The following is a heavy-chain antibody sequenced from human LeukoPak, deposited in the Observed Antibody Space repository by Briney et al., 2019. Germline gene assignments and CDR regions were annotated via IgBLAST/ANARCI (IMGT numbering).Heavy chain of an antibody. Sequence: GGSLRLSCAASGFTFSNYAMSWVRQAPGKGLEWVSAISDSGGSTNYADSVKGRFTISRDNSKNTLYLQMNSLKVEDTAVYYCARARGEVGATFDAFDFWGQGTMVTVSS. J-gene: IGHJ3*01. D-gene: IGHD1-26*01. CDR2: ISDSGGST. V-gene: IGHV3-23*01. CDR3: ARARGEVGATFDAFDF. CDR1: GFTFSNYA.